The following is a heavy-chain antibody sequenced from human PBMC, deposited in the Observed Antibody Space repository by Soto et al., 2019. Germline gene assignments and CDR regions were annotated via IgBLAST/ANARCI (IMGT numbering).Heavy chain of an antibody. CDR3: ARNSYGIDY. D-gene: IGHD5-18*01. V-gene: IGHV4-39*01. Sequence: SETLSLTCTVSGGSISSSSYYWGWIRQPPGKGLEWIGSIYYSGSTYYNPSLKSRVTISVDTSKNQFSLKLSSVTAADTAVYYCARNSYGIDYWGQGTLVTVSS. CDR2: IYYSGST. J-gene: IGHJ4*02. CDR1: GGSISSSSYY.